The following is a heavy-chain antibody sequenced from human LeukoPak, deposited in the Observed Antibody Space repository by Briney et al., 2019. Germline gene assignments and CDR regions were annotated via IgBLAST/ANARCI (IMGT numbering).Heavy chain of an antibody. CDR1: GESISSGDSY. CDR2: IYYSGGT. D-gene: IGHD2-8*02. V-gene: IGHV4-30-4*01. Sequence: PSETLSLTCTVSGESISSGDSYWSWIRQPPGKGLEWIGYIYYSGGTYYNPSLKSRLTVSVDTSKNQFSLNLNYVTAADTAVYFCARARVYCAGGACCKLDDWGQGTLVMVSS. CDR3: ARARVYCAGGACCKLDD. J-gene: IGHJ4*02.